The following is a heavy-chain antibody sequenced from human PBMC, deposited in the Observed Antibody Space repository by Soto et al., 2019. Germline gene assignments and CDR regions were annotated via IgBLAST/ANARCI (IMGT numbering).Heavy chain of an antibody. CDR2: ISAYNGNT. CDR1: GYTFTSYG. J-gene: IGHJ6*02. V-gene: IGHV1-18*01. Sequence: QVQLVQSGAEVKKPGASVKVSCKASGYTFTSYGISWVRQAPGQGLEWMGWISAYNGNTNYAQKLQGRVTMTTDTSTSTADMELRSLRSDDTAVYYCARGPHYFIAAAGHPLDVWGQGTPVTVSS. CDR3: ARGPHYFIAAAGHPLDV. D-gene: IGHD6-13*01.